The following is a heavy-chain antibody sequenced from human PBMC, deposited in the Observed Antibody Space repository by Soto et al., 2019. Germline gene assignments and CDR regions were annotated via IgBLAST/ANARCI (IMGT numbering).Heavy chain of an antibody. CDR3: AKDLWVRQQWLETYFDY. D-gene: IGHD6-19*01. J-gene: IGHJ4*02. CDR2: ISGSGGST. CDR1: GFTFSSYA. Sequence: GGSLRLSCAASGFTFSSYAMSWVRQAPGKGLEWVSAISGSGGSTYYADSVKGRFTISRDNSKNTLYLQMNSLRAEDTAVYYCAKDLWVRQQWLETYFDYWGQGTLVTVSS. V-gene: IGHV3-23*01.